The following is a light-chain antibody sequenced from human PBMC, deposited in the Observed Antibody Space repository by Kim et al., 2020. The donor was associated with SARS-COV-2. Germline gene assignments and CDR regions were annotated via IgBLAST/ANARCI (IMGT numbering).Light chain of an antibody. Sequence: ASVGDRVTITCRSSQGISNYLAWYQQKPGKVPKCLIYAASTLLSGVPTRFSGSGYGTDFSLTISSLQPEDVATYYCQYYNGAPLTFGGGTKVDIK. CDR1: QGISNY. J-gene: IGKJ4*01. CDR3: QYYNGAPLT. CDR2: AAS. V-gene: IGKV1-27*01.